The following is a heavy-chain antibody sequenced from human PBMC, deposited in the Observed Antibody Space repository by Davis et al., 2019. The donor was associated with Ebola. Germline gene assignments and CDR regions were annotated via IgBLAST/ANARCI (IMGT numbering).Heavy chain of an antibody. V-gene: IGHV7-4-1*02. CDR1: GYTFTSYD. CDR3: ARSHPGSYSDFDY. D-gene: IGHD3-10*01. Sequence: ASVKVSCKASGYTFTSYDINWVRQATGQGLEWMGWINTNTGSPTYAQGFTGRFVFSLDTSVSTAYLQISSLRAEDTALYYCARSHPGSYSDFDYWGQGTLVTVSS. J-gene: IGHJ4*02. CDR2: INTNTGSP.